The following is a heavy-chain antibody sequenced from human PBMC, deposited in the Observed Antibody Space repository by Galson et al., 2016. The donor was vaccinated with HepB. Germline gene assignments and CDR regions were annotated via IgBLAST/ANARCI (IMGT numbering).Heavy chain of an antibody. V-gene: IGHV3-13*01. Sequence: SLRLSCAASGFTFSTYDMHWVRQATGKGLEWVSGVSTSGAGYYAGSVKGRFTISRENAENSVYLQMNSLRAEDTAVYFCARASWSEKSWFDPWGQGTLATVSS. D-gene: IGHD2-2*01. J-gene: IGHJ5*02. CDR3: ARASWSEKSWFDP. CDR2: VSTSGAG. CDR1: GFTFSTYD.